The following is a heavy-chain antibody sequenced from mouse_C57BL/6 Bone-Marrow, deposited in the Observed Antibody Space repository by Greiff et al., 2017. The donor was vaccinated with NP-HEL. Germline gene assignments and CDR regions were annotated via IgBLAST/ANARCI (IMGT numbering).Heavy chain of an antibody. J-gene: IGHJ4*01. Sequence: VKLQQPGAELVKPGASVKMSCKASGYTFTSYWITWVKQRPGQGLEWIGDIYPGSGSTNYNEKFKSKATLTVDTSSSTAYMQLSSLTSEDSAVYYCARGGSYGPYAMDYWGQGTSVTVSS. CDR1: GYTFTSYW. CDR2: IYPGSGST. CDR3: ARGGSYGPYAMDY. D-gene: IGHD1-1*02. V-gene: IGHV1-55*01.